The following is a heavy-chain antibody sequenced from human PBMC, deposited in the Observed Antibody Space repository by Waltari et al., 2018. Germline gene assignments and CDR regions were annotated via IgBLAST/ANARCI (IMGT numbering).Heavy chain of an antibody. CDR3: TKRGSLYYYGMDV. CDR1: GVTFNNYA. V-gene: IGHV3-23*01. D-gene: IGHD3-10*01. J-gene: IGHJ6*02. Sequence: EVQLLESGGGLVQPGGSLRLSCEASGVTFNNYAMSWVRQAPGRGLEWVSASSGGGTSTFYADSVKGRFTISRDSSKNTLYLHMNSLRAEDTAIYYCTKRGSLYYYGMDVWGQGTTVTVSS. CDR2: SSGGGTST.